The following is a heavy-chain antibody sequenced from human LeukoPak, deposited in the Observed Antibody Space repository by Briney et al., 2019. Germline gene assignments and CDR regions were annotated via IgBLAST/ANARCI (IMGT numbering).Heavy chain of an antibody. Sequence: PSETLSLTCTVSGGSISSYYWSWIRQPPGKGLEWIGEINHSGSTNYNPSLKSRVTISVDTSKNQFSLKLSSVTVADTAVYYCAREGAGSGRNYYYYYYMDVWGKGTTVTVSS. CDR3: AREGAGSGRNYYYYYYMDV. V-gene: IGHV4-34*01. J-gene: IGHJ6*03. D-gene: IGHD6-19*01. CDR2: INHSGST. CDR1: GGSISSYY.